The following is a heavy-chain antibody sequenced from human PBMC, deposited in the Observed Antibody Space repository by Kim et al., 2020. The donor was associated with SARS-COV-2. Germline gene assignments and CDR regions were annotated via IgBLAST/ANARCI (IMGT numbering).Heavy chain of an antibody. J-gene: IGHJ5*02. Sequence: GGSLRLSCAASGFTFSSYAMHWVSQAPGKGLEWVAVISYDGSNKYYADSVKGRFTISRDNSKNTLYLQMNSLRAEDTAVYYCARDGSGSYFSGFDPWGQGTLVTVSS. CDR3: ARDGSGSYFSGFDP. D-gene: IGHD3-10*01. CDR2: ISYDGSNK. V-gene: IGHV3-30-3*01. CDR1: GFTFSSYA.